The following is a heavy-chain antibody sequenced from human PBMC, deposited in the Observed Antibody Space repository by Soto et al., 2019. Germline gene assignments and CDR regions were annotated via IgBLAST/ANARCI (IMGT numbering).Heavy chain of an antibody. V-gene: IGHV3-49*03. CDR2: IRSKAYGGTT. D-gene: IGHD3-22*01. J-gene: IGHJ6*02. CDR3: TRDSYYCDSSGYYPRSYYYYGMDV. Sequence: GGSLRLSCTASGFTFGDYAMSWFRQAPGKGLEWVGFIRSKAYGGTTEYAASVKGRFTISRDDSKSIAYLQMNSLKTEDTAVYYCTRDSYYCDSSGYYPRSYYYYGMDVWGQGTTVTVSS. CDR1: GFTFGDYA.